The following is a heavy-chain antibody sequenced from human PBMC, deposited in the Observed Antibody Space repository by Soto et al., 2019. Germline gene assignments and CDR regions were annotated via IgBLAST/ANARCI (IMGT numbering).Heavy chain of an antibody. Sequence: EVQLLESGGGLVQPGGSLRLSCAASGFTFSSYAMNWVRQAPGKGLEWVSVISGSGSSTYYADSVKGRFTISRGNSKNTLYLTMNSLRAEDTAVYYCASRSSGWYFDYWGQGTLVTVSS. CDR3: ASRSSGWYFDY. J-gene: IGHJ4*02. V-gene: IGHV3-23*01. D-gene: IGHD6-19*01. CDR1: GFTFSSYA. CDR2: ISGSGSST.